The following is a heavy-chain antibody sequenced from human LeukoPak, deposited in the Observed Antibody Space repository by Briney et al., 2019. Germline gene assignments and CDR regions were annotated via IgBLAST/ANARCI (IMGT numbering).Heavy chain of an antibody. V-gene: IGHV1-18*04. CDR2: ISAYNGHT. CDR3: AREHFASYSDSGAYYYFLDY. CDR1: GYTFTGYY. D-gene: IGHD3-22*01. Sequence: ASVKVSCKASGYTFTGYYMHWVRQTPGQGLEWMGWISAYNGHTNYAQRLQGRVTMTTDTSTNTAYLEMRSLRSDDTAVYYCAREHFASYSDSGAYYYFLDYWGQGTLVTVSS. J-gene: IGHJ4*02.